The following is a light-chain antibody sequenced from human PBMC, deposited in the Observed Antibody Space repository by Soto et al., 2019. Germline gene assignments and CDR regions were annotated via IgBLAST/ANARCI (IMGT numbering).Light chain of an antibody. Sequence: IVLTQSPGTLSLSPGERATLSCRASQSVGRRYFAWYQQKPGQAPRILIYDTSDRASDIPDRFSGSGSGTDFTLTISRLVPEDFAVYYCQHQGTFGGGTKVEIK. CDR3: QHQGT. J-gene: IGKJ4*01. CDR2: DTS. CDR1: QSVGRRY. V-gene: IGKV3-20*01.